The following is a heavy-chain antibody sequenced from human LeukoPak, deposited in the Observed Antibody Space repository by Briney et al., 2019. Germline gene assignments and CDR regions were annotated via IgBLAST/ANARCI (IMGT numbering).Heavy chain of an antibody. Sequence: VASVKVSCKASGYTFTGYYMHWVRQAPGQGLEWMGRINPNSGGTNYSQKFQGRVTKTRDTSISTTYMELSRLRSDDTAVYYCASPSYCSNTSCSPDHWGQGTLVTVSS. V-gene: IGHV1-2*06. D-gene: IGHD2-2*01. CDR1: GYTFTGYY. CDR3: ASPSYCSNTSCSPDH. J-gene: IGHJ5*02. CDR2: INPNSGGT.